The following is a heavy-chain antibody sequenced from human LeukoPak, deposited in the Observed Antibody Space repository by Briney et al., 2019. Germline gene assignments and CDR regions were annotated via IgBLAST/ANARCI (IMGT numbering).Heavy chain of an antibody. CDR2: LSHTGVT. CDR1: GSSITSVSY. V-gene: IGHV4-38-2*02. Sequence: SENLSLTCSVSGSSITSVSYWAWIRQAPEKGLEWIGSLSHTGVTYYNPSLTSRLSTSVDTSNNRFSLTLRSVTAADTAVYYCARVGSSNRHYDHWGPGTLVTVSS. J-gene: IGHJ4*02. CDR3: ARVGSSNRHYDH. D-gene: IGHD3-10*01.